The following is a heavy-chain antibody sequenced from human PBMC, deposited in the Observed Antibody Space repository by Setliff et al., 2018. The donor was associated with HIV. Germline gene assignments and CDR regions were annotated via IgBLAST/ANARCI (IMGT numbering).Heavy chain of an antibody. CDR1: GFTFSTYS. CDR2: ISGNNDAI. Sequence: GSLRLSCAASGFTFSTYSMNWVRQAPGKGLEWVSYISGNNDAIHYADSVKGRFTISRDNANNSLYLQMNSLRAEDTAVYYCARSTFFGVVIGWYYFDYWGQGALVTVSS. J-gene: IGHJ4*02. CDR3: ARSTFFGVVIGWYYFDY. V-gene: IGHV3-48*01. D-gene: IGHD3-3*01.